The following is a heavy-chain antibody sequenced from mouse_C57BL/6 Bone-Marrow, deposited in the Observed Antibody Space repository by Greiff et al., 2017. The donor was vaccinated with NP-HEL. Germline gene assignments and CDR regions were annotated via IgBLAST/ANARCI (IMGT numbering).Heavy chain of an antibody. V-gene: IGHV14-3*01. CDR1: GFNIKNTY. D-gene: IGHD1-1*01. CDR2: IDPANGNT. CDR3: ASFYYYGRSPYWYFDV. J-gene: IGHJ1*03. Sequence: VQLQQSVAELVRPGASVKLSCTASGFNIKNTYMHWVKQRPEQGLEWIGRIDPANGNTKYAPKFQGKATITADTSSNTAYLQLSSLTSENTAIYYCASFYYYGRSPYWYFDVWGTGTTVTVAS.